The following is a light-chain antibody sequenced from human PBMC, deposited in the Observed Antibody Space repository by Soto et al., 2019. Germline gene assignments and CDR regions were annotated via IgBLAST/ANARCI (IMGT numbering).Light chain of an antibody. Sequence: DIQLTQTPSTLSASIGDRVTITCRASQSLSGWLAWYQHTPGKAPKLLISDAFRLESGVPSRFRGSGSGTEFSLTISSLQPGDSATFYCQQHASYPWTFGRGTKVDIK. CDR3: QQHASYPWT. CDR1: QSLSGW. V-gene: IGKV1-5*01. CDR2: DAF. J-gene: IGKJ1*01.